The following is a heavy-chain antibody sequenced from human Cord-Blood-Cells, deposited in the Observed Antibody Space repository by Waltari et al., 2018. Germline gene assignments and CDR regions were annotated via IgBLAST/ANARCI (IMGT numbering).Heavy chain of an antibody. CDR2: IYYSGST. CDR3: ARGRIAAAGTSRDDYYYYYGMDV. CDR1: GGSISSGDYY. V-gene: IGHV4-30-4*08. D-gene: IGHD6-13*01. Sequence: QVQLQESGPGLVKPSQTLSLTCTVSGGSISSGDYYWSWIRQPPGKGLEWLGYIYYSGSTYYNPSLKSRVTISVDTSKNQFSLKLSSVTAADTAVYYCARGRIAAAGTSRDDYYYYYGMDVWGQGTTVTVSS. J-gene: IGHJ6*02.